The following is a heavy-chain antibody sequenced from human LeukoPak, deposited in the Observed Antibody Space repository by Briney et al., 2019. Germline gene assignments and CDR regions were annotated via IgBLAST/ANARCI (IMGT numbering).Heavy chain of an antibody. V-gene: IGHV1-2*04. CDR1: GYTFTGYY. CDR2: INPNSGGT. D-gene: IGHD3-10*01. Sequence: SVKVSCQASGYTFTGYYMHWVRQAPGQGLEWMGWINPNSGGTNYAQKFQGWVTMTRDTSISTAYMELSRLRSDDTAVYYCAREDYYGSGSLPWFDPWGQGTLVTVSS. J-gene: IGHJ5*02. CDR3: AREDYYGSGSLPWFDP.